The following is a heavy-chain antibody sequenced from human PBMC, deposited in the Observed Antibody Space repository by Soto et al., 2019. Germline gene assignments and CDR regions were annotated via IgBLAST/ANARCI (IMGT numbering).Heavy chain of an antibody. V-gene: IGHV4-34*01. Sequence: SDTLSLTGAVYGGSFSGYYWSWISQPPGKGLEWIGEINHSGSTNYNPSLKSRVTISVDTSKNQFSLKLSSVTAADTAVYYCARVITGYYDILTGYYDSENWFEPWGQGTLVTVS. CDR1: GGSFSGYY. D-gene: IGHD3-9*01. J-gene: IGHJ5*02. CDR2: INHSGST. CDR3: ARVITGYYDILTGYYDSENWFEP.